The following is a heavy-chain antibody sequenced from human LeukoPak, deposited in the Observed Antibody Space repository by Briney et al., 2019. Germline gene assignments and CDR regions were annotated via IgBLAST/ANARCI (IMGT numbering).Heavy chain of an antibody. CDR2: ISGSGGST. J-gene: IGHJ4*02. Sequence: GGSLRLSCAASGFTFSSYAMSWVRQAPGKGLEWVSAISGSGGSTYYADSVKGRFTISRDNSKNTLYLQMNSLRAEDTAVYYCAKASGVLRFLEWLLWGQGTLVTASS. CDR1: GFTFSSYA. D-gene: IGHD3-3*01. CDR3: AKASGVLRFLEWLL. V-gene: IGHV3-23*01.